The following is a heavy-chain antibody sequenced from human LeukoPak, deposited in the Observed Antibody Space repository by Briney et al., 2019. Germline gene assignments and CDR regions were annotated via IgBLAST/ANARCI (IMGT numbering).Heavy chain of an antibody. V-gene: IGHV3-7*01. Sequence: GGSLRLSCAASGFTFSSYWMNWVRQAPGKGLEWVANIKPDGSEKYYVDSVKGRFTISRDNAKNSLYLQMNSLRAEDTALYYCARAWRFGDYMDVWGKGTTVTISS. CDR2: IKPDGSEK. CDR3: ARAWRFGDYMDV. J-gene: IGHJ6*03. CDR1: GFTFSSYW. D-gene: IGHD3-10*01.